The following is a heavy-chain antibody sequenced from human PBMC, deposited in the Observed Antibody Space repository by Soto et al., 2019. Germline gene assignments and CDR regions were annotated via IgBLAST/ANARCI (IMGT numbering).Heavy chain of an antibody. J-gene: IGHJ5*02. D-gene: IGHD3-22*01. V-gene: IGHV1-69*13. CDR3: ARDRGPSSGYYPYWFDP. Sequence: SVKVTCKASGYTFTSYAISWVRQAPGQGLEWMGEIIPIFGTANYAQKFQGRVTITADESTSTAYMELSSLRSEDTAVYYCARDRGPSSGYYPYWFDPWGQGTLVTVSS. CDR2: IIPIFGTA. CDR1: GYTFTSYA.